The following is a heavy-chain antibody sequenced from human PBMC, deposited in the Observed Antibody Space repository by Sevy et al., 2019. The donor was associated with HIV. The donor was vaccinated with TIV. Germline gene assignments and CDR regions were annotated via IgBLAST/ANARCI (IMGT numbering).Heavy chain of an antibody. CDR1: GFIFSNSW. Sequence: GGSLRLSCAASGFIFSNSWMTWVRQAPGKGLEWVGHIKRKVDGETTDYAAPVKGRFFISRDDSKSTLYLQMNNLKTGEKGGNYWFETVTESDYWGQGTLVTVSS. D-gene: IGHD4-17*01. CDR3: FETVTESDY. J-gene: IGHJ4*02. CDR2: IKRKVDGETT. V-gene: IGHV3-15*01.